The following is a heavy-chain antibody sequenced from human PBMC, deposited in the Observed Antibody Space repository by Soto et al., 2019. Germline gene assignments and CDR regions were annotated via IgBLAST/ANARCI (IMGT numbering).Heavy chain of an antibody. Sequence: QVQLVESGGGVVQPGRSLRLSCAASGFTFSSYGMHWVRQAPGKGLEWVAVISYDGSNKYYADSVKGRFTISRDNSKNTXCLQMNSLRAEDTAVYYCAKERGYSSSWYGDDAFDIWGQGTMVTVSS. V-gene: IGHV3-30*18. J-gene: IGHJ3*02. D-gene: IGHD6-13*01. CDR2: ISYDGSNK. CDR1: GFTFSSYG. CDR3: AKERGYSSSWYGDDAFDI.